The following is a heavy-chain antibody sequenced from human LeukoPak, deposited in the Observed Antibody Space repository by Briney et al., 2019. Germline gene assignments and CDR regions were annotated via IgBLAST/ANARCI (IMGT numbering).Heavy chain of an antibody. Sequence: SETLSLTCAVYGGSFSGYYWSWIRQPPGKGLEWIGEINHSGSTNYNPSLKSRVTISVDASKNQFSLKLSSVTAADTAVYYCARGLMVRGVIRTKYYFDYWGQGTLVTVSS. J-gene: IGHJ4*02. CDR3: ARGLMVRGVIRTKYYFDY. D-gene: IGHD3-10*01. CDR2: INHSGST. V-gene: IGHV4-34*01. CDR1: GGSFSGYY.